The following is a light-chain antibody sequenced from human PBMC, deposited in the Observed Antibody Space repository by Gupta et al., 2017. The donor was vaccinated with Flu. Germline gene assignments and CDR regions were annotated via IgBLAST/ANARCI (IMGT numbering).Light chain of an antibody. V-gene: IGLV2-14*01. CDR3: SSYASSSTLYG. J-gene: IGLJ1*01. CDR2: EVS. Sequence: QSALTQPASVSGSPGQSITISCTGTSSDVGGYNNVSWYQQHPGKAPKLMIYEVSSRPSGVSNRFSGSKSGNTASLTIXGXQAEDEXEYVCSSYASSSTLYGFGTGTKVT. CDR1: SSDVGGYNN.